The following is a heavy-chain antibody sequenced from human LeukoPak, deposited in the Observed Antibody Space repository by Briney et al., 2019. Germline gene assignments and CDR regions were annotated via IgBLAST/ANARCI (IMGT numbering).Heavy chain of an antibody. CDR1: GYTFTGYY. CDR3: ARDDCSGGSCYLGVDQH. J-gene: IGHJ1*01. V-gene: IGHV1-2*02. Sequence: ASVKVSCKASGYTFTGYYMHWVRQAPGQGLEWMGWINPNSGGTNYAQKFQGRVTMTRDTSISTAYMELSRLRSDDTAVYYCARDDCSGGSCYLGVDQHWGQGTLVTVSS. D-gene: IGHD2-15*01. CDR2: INPNSGGT.